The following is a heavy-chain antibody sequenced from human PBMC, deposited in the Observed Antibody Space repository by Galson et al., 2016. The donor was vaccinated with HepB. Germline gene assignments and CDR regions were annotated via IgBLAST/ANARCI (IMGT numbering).Heavy chain of an antibody. J-gene: IGHJ4*02. CDR1: GFTFKDYG. V-gene: IGHV3-15*01. CDR2: IKSKTDGGTT. CDR3: TRCRTSCSTFDY. D-gene: IGHD2-2*01. Sequence: SLRLSCAASGFTFKDYGMHWVRQAPGKGLEWVGRIKSKTDGGTTDYAAPVKGRFTISRDDSKNTLYLQMNSLKAEDTAVYYCTRCRTSCSTFDYWGQGTLVTVSS.